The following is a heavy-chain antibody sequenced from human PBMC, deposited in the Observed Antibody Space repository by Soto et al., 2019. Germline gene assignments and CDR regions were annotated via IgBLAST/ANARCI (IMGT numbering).Heavy chain of an antibody. V-gene: IGHV3-21*01. CDR2: ISSSSSYI. CDR1: GFTFSSYS. D-gene: IGHD6-13*01. Sequence: GGSLRLSCAASGFTFSSYSMNWVRQAPGKGLEWVSSISSSSSYIYYADSVKGRFTISRDNAKNSLYLQMNSLRAEDTAVYYCATLFNSSSWYYYYYYGMDVWGQGTTVTVSS. J-gene: IGHJ6*02. CDR3: ATLFNSSSWYYYYYYGMDV.